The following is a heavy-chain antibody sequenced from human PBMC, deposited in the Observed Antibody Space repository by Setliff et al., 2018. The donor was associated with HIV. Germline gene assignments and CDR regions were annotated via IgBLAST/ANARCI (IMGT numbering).Heavy chain of an antibody. CDR1: GVSISNYY. CDR2: IYYSGNT. V-gene: IGHV4-59*01. Sequence: ASETLSLTCNVSGVSISNYYWSWIRRPPGKGLEWIGIGYIYYSGNTQYSPSLNGRATISVDTSNNQFTLKLTSVTPADTAVYYCVRVLGDYYYYMDVWGKGTMVTVSS. CDR3: VRVLGDYYYYMDV. D-gene: IGHD3-10*01. J-gene: IGHJ6*03.